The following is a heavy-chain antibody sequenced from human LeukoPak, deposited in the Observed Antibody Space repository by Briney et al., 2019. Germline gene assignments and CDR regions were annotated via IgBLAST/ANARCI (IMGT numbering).Heavy chain of an antibody. J-gene: IGHJ6*03. D-gene: IGHD2-2*02. CDR3: ARGLLGWSYCSSTSCYTYYYYMDV. CDR2: INHSGST. V-gene: IGHV4-34*01. CDR1: GGSFSGYY. Sequence: SETLSLTCAVYGGSFSGYYWSWIRQPPGKGPEWFGEINHSGSTNYNPSLKSQVTISVDTSKNQFSLKLSSVTAADTAVYYCARGLLGWSYCSSTSCYTYYYYMDVWGKGTTVTVSS.